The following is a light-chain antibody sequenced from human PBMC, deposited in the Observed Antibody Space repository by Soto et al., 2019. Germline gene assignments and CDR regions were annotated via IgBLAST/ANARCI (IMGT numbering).Light chain of an antibody. V-gene: IGKV1D-16*01. CDR3: QQYNSYSIT. Sequence: RQMTQSPSSLSSSVGYIVTMTCRASQGISSWLAWYQQKPEKAPKSLIYAASSLQSGVPSRFSGSGSGTDFTLTISSLQPDDFATYYCQQYNSYSITFGQGTRLEIK. CDR2: AAS. J-gene: IGKJ5*01. CDR1: QGISSW.